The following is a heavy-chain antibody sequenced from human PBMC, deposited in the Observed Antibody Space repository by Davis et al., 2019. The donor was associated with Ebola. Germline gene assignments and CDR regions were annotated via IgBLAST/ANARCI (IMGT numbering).Heavy chain of an antibody. J-gene: IGHJ6*02. D-gene: IGHD3-3*01. V-gene: IGHV3-30*02. Sequence: GESLKISCAASGFTFSSYGMHWVRQAPGKGLEWVAVIWYDGSNKYYADSVKGRFTISRDNSKNTLYLQMNSLRAEDTAVYYCAKDQPLYYDFWSGYQDVWGQGTTVTVSS. CDR1: GFTFSSYG. CDR3: AKDQPLYYDFWSGYQDV. CDR2: IWYDGSNK.